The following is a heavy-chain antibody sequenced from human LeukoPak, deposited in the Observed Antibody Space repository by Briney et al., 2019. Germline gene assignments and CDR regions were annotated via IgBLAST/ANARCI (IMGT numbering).Heavy chain of an antibody. J-gene: IGHJ6*03. Sequence: SETLSLTCAVYGGSFSGYYWSWIRQPPGKGLEWIGEINHSGSTNYNPSLKSRVTISVDTSKNQFSLKLSSVTAADTAVYYCARRSYGYYYYYMDVWGKGTTVTVSS. D-gene: IGHD5-18*01. V-gene: IGHV4-34*01. CDR3: ARRSYGYYYYYMDV. CDR1: GGSFSGYY. CDR2: INHSGST.